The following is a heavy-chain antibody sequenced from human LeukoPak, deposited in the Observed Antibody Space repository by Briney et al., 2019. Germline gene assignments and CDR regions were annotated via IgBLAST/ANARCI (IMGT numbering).Heavy chain of an antibody. J-gene: IGHJ3*02. V-gene: IGHV4-30-2*01. CDR1: GGSISSGGYY. D-gene: IGHD4-17*01. CDR2: IYQSGST. CDR3: ARAFPFDDYGDPDAFDI. Sequence: PSQTLSLTCAVSGGSISSGGYYWSWVRQPPGKALEWIGNIYQSGSTYCNPSLKSRVTISVDRSKNQFSLKLSSVTAADTAVYYCARAFPFDDYGDPDAFDIWGQGTMVTVSS.